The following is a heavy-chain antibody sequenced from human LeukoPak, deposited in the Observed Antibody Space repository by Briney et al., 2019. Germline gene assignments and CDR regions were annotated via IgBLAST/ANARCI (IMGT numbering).Heavy chain of an antibody. V-gene: IGHV3-48*03. J-gene: IGHJ4*02. CDR3: ASKGGFDD. CDR2: ISSSGSAI. CDR1: GFSFSSYE. Sequence: GGSLRLSCAASGFSFSSYEMNWVRQAPGKGLERVSYISSSGSAIFYAASVKGRFTISRDNAKTSLFLQMNSLRAEDTAFYYCASKGGFDDWGQGTLVTVSS. D-gene: IGHD2-15*01.